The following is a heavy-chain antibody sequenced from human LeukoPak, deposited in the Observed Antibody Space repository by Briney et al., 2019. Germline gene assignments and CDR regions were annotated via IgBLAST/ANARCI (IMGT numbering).Heavy chain of an antibody. V-gene: IGHV3-9*01. CDR1: GFTLSSYW. D-gene: IGHD2-21*02. CDR3: VKSGGYATAIRYFDL. J-gene: IGHJ2*01. Sequence: PGGSLRLSCAASGFTLSSYWMHWVRQVPGKGLEWVASISWNSGDIVHADSVKGRFTISRDNAKNSLYLQMDSLRTEDTALYYCVKSGGYATAIRYFDLWGRGTLVTVSS. CDR2: ISWNSGDI.